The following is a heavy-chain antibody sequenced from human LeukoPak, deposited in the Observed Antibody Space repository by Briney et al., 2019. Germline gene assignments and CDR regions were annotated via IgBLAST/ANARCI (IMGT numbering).Heavy chain of an antibody. CDR3: ARVGTTVPSDY. J-gene: IGHJ4*02. V-gene: IGHV1-46*01. CDR1: GYTFTGYY. Sequence: ASVKVSCKASGYTFTGYYMHWVRQAPGQGLEWMGIINPSGGSTTYAQKFQGRVTMTRDTSTSTVYMELSSLRSEDTAVYYCARVGTTVPSDYWGQGTLVTVSS. D-gene: IGHD4-17*01. CDR2: INPSGGST.